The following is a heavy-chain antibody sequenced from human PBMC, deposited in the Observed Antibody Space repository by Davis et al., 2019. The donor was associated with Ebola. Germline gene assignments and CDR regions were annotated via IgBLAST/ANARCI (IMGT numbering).Heavy chain of an antibody. CDR1: GFTFSSCW. CDR2: IKHDGSEK. J-gene: IGHJ4*02. V-gene: IGHV3-7*01. CDR3: AKLTPTDSVIDY. D-gene: IGHD2-15*01. Sequence: PGGSLRLSCAASGFTFSSCWMKWVRQAPGKGPEWVANIKHDGSEKHYVDSVKGRFTISRDNARNSLYLQMSSLTAEDTAVYYCAKLTPTDSVIDYWGQGTLVTVSS.